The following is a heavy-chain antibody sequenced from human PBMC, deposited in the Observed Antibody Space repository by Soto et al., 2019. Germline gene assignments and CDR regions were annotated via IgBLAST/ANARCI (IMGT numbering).Heavy chain of an antibody. CDR3: ARLGFDP. J-gene: IGHJ5*02. CDR2: INHSGST. CDR1: GGSFSGYY. Sequence: SETLSLTCAVYGGSFSGYYWSWIRQPPGNGLEWIGEINHSGSTNYNPSLKSRVTISVDTSKNQFSLKLSSVTAADTAVYYCARLGFDPWGQGTLVTVSS. V-gene: IGHV4-34*01.